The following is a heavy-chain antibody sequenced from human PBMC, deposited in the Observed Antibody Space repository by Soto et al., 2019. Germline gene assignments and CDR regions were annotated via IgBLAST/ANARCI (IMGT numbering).Heavy chain of an antibody. V-gene: IGHV4-61*03. Sequence: PSETLSLTCTVSSGSVSSGSDYWSWIRQPPGKGLEWVGSIYHGGSTYYNPSLNSRVTLSIDMTNNHVSLILNSVTAADTAVYYCARVGPWVPYYYDSSPYTFENWFDPWGQGTLVTVSS. CDR3: ARVGPWVPYYYDSSPYTFENWFDP. J-gene: IGHJ5*02. CDR1: SGSVSSGSDY. D-gene: IGHD3-22*01. CDR2: IYHGGST.